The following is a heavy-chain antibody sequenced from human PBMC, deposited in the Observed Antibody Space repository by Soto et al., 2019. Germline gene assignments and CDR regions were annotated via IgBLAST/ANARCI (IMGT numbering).Heavy chain of an antibody. Sequence: SETLSLTCTVSGGSISSYYWSWIRQPPGKGLEWIGYIYYSGSTSYNPSLKSRVTISVDTSKNKFSLKLSSVTAADTAVYYCARGGRELPADYWGQGTLVTVSS. CDR1: GGSISSYY. CDR3: ARGGRELPADY. V-gene: IGHV4-59*01. CDR2: IYYSGST. J-gene: IGHJ4*02. D-gene: IGHD1-26*01.